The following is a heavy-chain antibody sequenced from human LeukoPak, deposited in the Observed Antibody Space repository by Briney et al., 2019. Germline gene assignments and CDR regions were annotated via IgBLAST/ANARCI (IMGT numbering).Heavy chain of an antibody. CDR2: FDPEDGET. Sequence: ASVKVSCKASGYTFTSYYMHWVRQAPGQGLEWMGGFDPEDGETIYAQKFQGRVTMTEDTSTDTAYMELSSLRSEDTAVYYCATGLPVGYCSGGSCYSDAFDIWGQGTMVTVSS. CDR1: GYTFTSYY. D-gene: IGHD2-15*01. V-gene: IGHV1-24*01. J-gene: IGHJ3*02. CDR3: ATGLPVGYCSGGSCYSDAFDI.